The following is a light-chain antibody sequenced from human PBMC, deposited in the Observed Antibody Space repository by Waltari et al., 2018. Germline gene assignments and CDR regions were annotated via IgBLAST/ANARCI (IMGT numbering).Light chain of an antibody. J-gene: IGKJ1*01. CDR2: DAS. CDR1: QSIGSS. CDR3: QQRINWPRT. V-gene: IGKV3-11*01. Sequence: ETVLTQSPGTLALSPGERATLSCRAIQSIGSSLAWYQHIPGQAPRLLFYDASNRATGIPARFSGSGSGTDFTLTISSLEPEDFAVYYCQQRINWPRTFGQGTKVEIK.